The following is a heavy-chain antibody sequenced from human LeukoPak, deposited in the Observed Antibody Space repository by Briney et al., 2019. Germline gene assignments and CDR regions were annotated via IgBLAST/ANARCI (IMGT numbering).Heavy chain of an antibody. CDR1: GFTFSSYG. CDR3: VTDSGNRSGGDY. D-gene: IGHD1-26*01. CDR2: IWYDGSNK. V-gene: IGHV3-33*01. J-gene: IGHJ4*02. Sequence: PGGSLRLSCAASGFTFSSYGMHWVRQAPSKGLEWVAVIWYDGSNKYYADSVKGRFTISRDNSKNTVYLQMNSLRPEDTAVYYCVTDSGNRSGGDYWGQGTLVTVSS.